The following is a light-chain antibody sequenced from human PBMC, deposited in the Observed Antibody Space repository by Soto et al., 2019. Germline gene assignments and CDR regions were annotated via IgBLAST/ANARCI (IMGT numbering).Light chain of an antibody. Sequence: EIVLTQSPGTLSLSPGERATLSCRASQSVSSSYLAWYQQKPGQAPRLLIYGASSRATDIPDRFSGSGSGTDFTLTISRLEPEDFAVYYCQQYGSSTGFTFGPGTKVDIK. CDR3: QQYGSSTGFT. CDR1: QSVSSSY. J-gene: IGKJ3*01. V-gene: IGKV3-20*01. CDR2: GAS.